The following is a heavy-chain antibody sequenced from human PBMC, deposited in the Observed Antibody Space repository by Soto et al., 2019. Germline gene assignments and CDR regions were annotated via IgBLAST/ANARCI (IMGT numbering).Heavy chain of an antibody. V-gene: IGHV4-38-2*02. CDR3: VRDFGDLHDFWSGSDY. CDR1: GYSINRGYY. CDR2: VFHSGTT. D-gene: IGHD3-3*01. Sequence: SETLSLTCAVSGYSINRGYYWGWIRQSPGKGLEWIGSVFHSGTTYSTPSLKTRLTISVDTSKNQFSLDLNAVTAADTAVYYCVRDFGDLHDFWSGSDYWGQGIPVT. J-gene: IGHJ4*02.